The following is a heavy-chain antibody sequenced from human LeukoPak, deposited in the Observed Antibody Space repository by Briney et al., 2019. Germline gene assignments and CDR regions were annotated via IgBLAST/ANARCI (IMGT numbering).Heavy chain of an antibody. Sequence: GGSLRLSCAASGFTFSSYGMHWVRQAPGKGLEWVAVISYDGSNKYYADSVKGRFTISRDNSKNTLYLQMNSLRAEDTAVYYCASVSGYGMDVWGQGTTVTVSS. CDR2: ISYDGSNK. J-gene: IGHJ6*02. CDR3: ASVSGYGMDV. D-gene: IGHD2-8*01. CDR1: GFTFSSYG. V-gene: IGHV3-30*03.